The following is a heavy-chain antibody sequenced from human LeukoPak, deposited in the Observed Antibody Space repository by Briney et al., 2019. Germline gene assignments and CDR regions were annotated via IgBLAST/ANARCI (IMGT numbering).Heavy chain of an antibody. CDR3: AKGLLWFGNYYYYGLDV. CDR1: GFTFSSYS. CDR2: ISSSSRYI. Sequence: GGSLRLSCAASGFTFSSYSMNWVRQAPGKGLEWVSSISSSSRYIEYADAVKGRFTISRDNSKKTLYVQMNSLRVEDTAVYYCAKGLLWFGNYYYYGLDVWGHGTAVTVS. D-gene: IGHD3-10*01. V-gene: IGHV3-21*04. J-gene: IGHJ6*02.